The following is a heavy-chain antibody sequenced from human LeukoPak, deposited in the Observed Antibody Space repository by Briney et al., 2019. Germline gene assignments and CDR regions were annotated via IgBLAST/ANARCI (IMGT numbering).Heavy chain of an antibody. Sequence: GRSLRLSCAASGFTFSSYGMHWVRQAPGKGLEWVAVISYDGSNKYYPDSVKGRFTISRDNSKNTLYLQMYSLRAEDTAVYYCAKDRDIVVVPAAYGSGMDVWGQGTTVTVSS. J-gene: IGHJ6*02. CDR1: GFTFSSYG. CDR3: AKDRDIVVVPAAYGSGMDV. D-gene: IGHD2-2*01. V-gene: IGHV3-30*18. CDR2: ISYDGSNK.